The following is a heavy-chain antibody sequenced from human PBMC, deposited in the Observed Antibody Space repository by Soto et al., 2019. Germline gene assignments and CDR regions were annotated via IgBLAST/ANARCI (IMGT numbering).Heavy chain of an antibody. CDR1: GFTFSIYS. V-gene: IGHV3-21*06. D-gene: IGHD3-16*01. Sequence: EVQLVESGGGLVKPGGSLRLSCAASGFTFSIYSMNWVRQAPGKGLEWVSFISSRSSYIYYADSVKGRFTISRDNAKNSLYIQMNSLRAEDTAVYYCAREDVGDYYGMDVWGQGTTVTVSS. CDR2: ISSRSSYI. CDR3: AREDVGDYYGMDV. J-gene: IGHJ6*02.